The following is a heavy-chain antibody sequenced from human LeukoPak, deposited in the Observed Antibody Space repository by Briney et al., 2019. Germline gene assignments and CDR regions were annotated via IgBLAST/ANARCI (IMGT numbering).Heavy chain of an antibody. V-gene: IGHV4-59*08. J-gene: IGHJ4*02. CDR1: GGSISSYY. Sequence: SETLSLTCTVSGGSISSYYWSWIRQPPGKGLEWIGYIYYSGSTNYNPSLKSRVSISVDTSKNQFSLKLSSVTAADTAVYYCARQARTKTRAFDYWGQGTLVTVSS. CDR3: ARQARTKTRAFDY. CDR2: IYYSGST. D-gene: IGHD2-8*01.